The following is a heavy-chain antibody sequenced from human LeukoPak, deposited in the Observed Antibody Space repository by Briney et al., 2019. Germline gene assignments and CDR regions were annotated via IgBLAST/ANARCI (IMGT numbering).Heavy chain of an antibody. Sequence: PSETLSLTCAVYGGSFSGYYWSWIRQPPGKGLEWIGEINHSGSTNYNPSLKSRVTISVDTSKNQFSLKLSSVTAADTAVYYCARMAVGATHWADAFDIWGQGTMVTVSS. CDR1: GGSFSGYY. J-gene: IGHJ3*02. D-gene: IGHD1-26*01. V-gene: IGHV4-34*01. CDR2: INHSGST. CDR3: ARMAVGATHWADAFDI.